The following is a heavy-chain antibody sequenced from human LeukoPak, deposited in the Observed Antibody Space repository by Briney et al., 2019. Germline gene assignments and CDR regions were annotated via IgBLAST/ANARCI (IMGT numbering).Heavy chain of an antibody. V-gene: IGHV4-59*05. CDR3: ARQISGNKDY. CDR2: IFYRESFSYGGTT. J-gene: IGHJ4*02. Sequence: SETLSLTCTVSGGSISSYYWSWIRQSPGRGLEYIGSIFYRESFSYGGTTFYNPSLQSRVTISLDTSKNAFSLRLNSVTAADTAVYFCARQISGNKDYWGQGTLVTVSS. D-gene: IGHD1/OR15-1a*01. CDR1: GGSISSYY.